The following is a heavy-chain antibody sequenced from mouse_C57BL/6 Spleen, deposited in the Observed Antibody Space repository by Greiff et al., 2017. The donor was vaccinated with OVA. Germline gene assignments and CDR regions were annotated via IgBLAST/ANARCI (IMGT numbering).Heavy chain of an antibody. J-gene: IGHJ1*03. CDR1: GYAFSSYW. V-gene: IGHV1-80*01. Sequence: QVQLQQSGAELVKPGASVKISCKASGYAFSSYWMNWVKQRPGKGLEWIGQIYPGDGDTNYNGKFKGKATLTADKSSSTAYMQLSSLTSEDSAVYFCARFHYYGSSYDWYFDVWGTGTTVTVSS. CDR2: IYPGDGDT. D-gene: IGHD1-1*01. CDR3: ARFHYYGSSYDWYFDV.